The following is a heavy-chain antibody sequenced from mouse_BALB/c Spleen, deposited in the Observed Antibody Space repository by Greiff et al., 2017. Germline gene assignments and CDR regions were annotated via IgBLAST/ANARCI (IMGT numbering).Heavy chain of an antibody. V-gene: IGHV5-9*03. CDR3: ARGDGYYEGDY. D-gene: IGHD2-3*01. CDR2: ISSGGGNT. Sequence: EVQVVESGGGLVKPGGSLKLSCAASGFTFSSYTMSWVRQTPEKRLEWVATISSGGGNTYYPDSVKGRFTISRDNAKNNLYLQMSSLRSEDTALYYCARGDGYYEGDYWGQGTTRTVSS. J-gene: IGHJ2*01. CDR1: GFTFSSYT.